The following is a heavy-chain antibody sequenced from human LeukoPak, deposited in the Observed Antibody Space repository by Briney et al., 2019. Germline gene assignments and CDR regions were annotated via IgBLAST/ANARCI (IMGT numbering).Heavy chain of an antibody. D-gene: IGHD3-10*01. Sequence: SETLSLTCAVYGGSFSGYYWSWIRQPPGKGLEWIGEINHSGSTNYNPSLKSRVTISVDTSKNQFSLKMSSVTAADTAVYYCARGHPGGSGSYPMSYYYYYMDVWGKGTTVTVSS. CDR1: GGSFSGYY. CDR2: INHSGST. J-gene: IGHJ6*03. CDR3: ARGHPGGSGSYPMSYYYYYMDV. V-gene: IGHV4-34*01.